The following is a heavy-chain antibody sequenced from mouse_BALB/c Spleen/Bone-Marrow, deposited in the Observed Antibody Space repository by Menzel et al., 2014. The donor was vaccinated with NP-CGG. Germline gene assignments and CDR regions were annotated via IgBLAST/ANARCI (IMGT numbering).Heavy chain of an antibody. Sequence: EAHLAESGGGLVQPGASRNLSCAASGFTFSSFGMHWVRQAPEKGLAWVAYISSGSSPIYYADTVKGRFTISRDNPKNTLFLQMTSLRSEDTAMYYCARLYRGYAMDYWGQGTSVTVPS. V-gene: IGHV5-17*02. D-gene: IGHD2-14*01. CDR1: GFTFSSFG. J-gene: IGHJ4*01. CDR3: ARLYRGYAMDY. CDR2: ISSGSSPI.